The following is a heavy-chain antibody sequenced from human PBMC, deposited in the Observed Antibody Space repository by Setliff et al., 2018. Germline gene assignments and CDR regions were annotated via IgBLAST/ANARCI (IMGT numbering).Heavy chain of an antibody. D-gene: IGHD2-2*01. CDR2: INAGNGNT. J-gene: IGHJ3*02. Sequence: SVKVSCKASGYSFAKYALHWVRQAPGQRLEWMGWINAGNGNTKCSQNFQGRVTITRDTSASTAYVELSSLRSEDTAVYYCAREVLPLVREEAFYIWGQGTMVTVS. CDR3: AREVLPLVREEAFYI. V-gene: IGHV1-3*01. CDR1: GYSFAKYA.